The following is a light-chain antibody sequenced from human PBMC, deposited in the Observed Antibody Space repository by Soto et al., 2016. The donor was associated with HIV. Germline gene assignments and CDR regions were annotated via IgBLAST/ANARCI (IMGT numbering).Light chain of an antibody. CDR2: QDI. J-gene: IGLJ2*01. Sequence: SYELTQPPSVSVSPGHRASITCSGDKLGDKYACWYQQKPGQSPVLVIYQDIKRPSGIPERFSGSNSGNTATLTISGTQAMDEADYYCQAWDSSTVLFGGGTELTVL. CDR3: QAWDSSTVL. V-gene: IGLV3-1*01. CDR1: KLGDKY.